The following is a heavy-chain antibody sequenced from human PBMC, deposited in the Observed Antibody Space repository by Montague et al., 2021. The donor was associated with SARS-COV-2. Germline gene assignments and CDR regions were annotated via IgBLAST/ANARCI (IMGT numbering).Heavy chain of an antibody. Sequence: SETLSLTCTVSGYSISSGYYWGWIRQPPGKGLEWIGSIYHSGSTYYNPSLKSRVTISVDTSKNQFSLKLSSVTAADTAVSYCWRDCYDYGSGSYQRWFDPWGQGTLVTVSS. CDR1: GYSISSGYY. D-gene: IGHD3-10*01. CDR2: IYHSGST. J-gene: IGHJ5*02. CDR3: WRDCYDYGSGSYQRWFDP. V-gene: IGHV4-38-2*02.